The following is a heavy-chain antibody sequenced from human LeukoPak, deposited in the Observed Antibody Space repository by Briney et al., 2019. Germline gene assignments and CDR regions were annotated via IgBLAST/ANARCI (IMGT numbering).Heavy chain of an antibody. Sequence: PGGSLRLSCAASGFTFSSYWMSWVRQAPGKGLEWVANIKQDGSEKYYVDSVKGRFTISRDNSKNTVYLQMNSLRAEDTAVYFCARDLGTNDAFDIWGQGTMLPVSS. CDR3: ARDLGTNDAFDI. D-gene: IGHD7-27*01. CDR1: GFTFSSYW. V-gene: IGHV3-7*03. CDR2: IKQDGSEK. J-gene: IGHJ3*02.